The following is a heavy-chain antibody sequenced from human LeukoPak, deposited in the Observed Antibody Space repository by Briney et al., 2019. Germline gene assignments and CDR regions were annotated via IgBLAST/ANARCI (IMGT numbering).Heavy chain of an antibody. V-gene: IGHV3-23*01. CDR2: LSGSGGSA. D-gene: IGHD3-22*01. CDR3: AKGRYESSGFNWAA. Sequence: GGSLRLSCAASGFTFSNYAMTWVRQAPGKGLEWVSALSGSGGSAYYADSVKGRFTISRDNSKNTLYLQMNSLRAEDTAVYYCAKGRYESSGFNWAAWGQGTLVTVSS. J-gene: IGHJ4*02. CDR1: GFTFSNYA.